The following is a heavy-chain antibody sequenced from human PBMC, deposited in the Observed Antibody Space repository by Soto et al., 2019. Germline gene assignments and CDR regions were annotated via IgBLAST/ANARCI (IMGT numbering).Heavy chain of an antibody. D-gene: IGHD5-18*01. CDR3: ARQIYESDTGANFHYCLDV. J-gene: IGHJ6*03. CDR1: WYSFADYW. CDR2: IDPSDSQT. Sequence: GGALKTSWHGPWYSFADYWITRVLQKPGNGLGWVGLIDPSDSQTYYSPPFRGHFTISATKSITTLVLQWSSLRASDTARYYCARQIYESDTGANFHYCLDVWGQGTTVTVSS. V-gene: IGHV5-10-1*01.